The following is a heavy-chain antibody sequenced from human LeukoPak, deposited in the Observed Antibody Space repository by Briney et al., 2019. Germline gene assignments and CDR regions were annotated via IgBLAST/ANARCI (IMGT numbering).Heavy chain of an antibody. CDR1: GFTFSSYE. D-gene: IGHD2-21*01. J-gene: IGHJ2*01. Sequence: GGSLRLSCAASGFTFSSYEMNWVRQAPGKGLEWVSYISSSGSTIYYADSVKGRFTISRDNAKNSLYLQMNSLRAEDTAVYYCARDCGGQAAFEDWYFDLWGRGTPVTVSS. CDR2: ISSSGSTI. CDR3: ARDCGGQAAFEDWYFDL. V-gene: IGHV3-48*03.